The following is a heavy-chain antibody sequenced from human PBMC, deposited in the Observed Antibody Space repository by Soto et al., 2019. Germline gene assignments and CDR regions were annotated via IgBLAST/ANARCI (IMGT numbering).Heavy chain of an antibody. J-gene: IGHJ4*02. Sequence: GASVKVSCKASGYTFTSFDINWVRQATGQGLEWMGWMNPNSGNTGYAQKFQGRVTMTSNTSISTAYMELSSLRSEDTAVYYCALYYDILTGSHHPQAFDYWGQGTLVTVSS. CDR3: ALYYDILTGSHHPQAFDY. D-gene: IGHD3-9*01. CDR1: GYTFTSFD. V-gene: IGHV1-8*01. CDR2: MNPNSGNT.